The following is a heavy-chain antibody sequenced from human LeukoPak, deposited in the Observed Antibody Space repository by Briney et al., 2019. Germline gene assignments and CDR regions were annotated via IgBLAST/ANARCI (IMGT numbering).Heavy chain of an antibody. CDR2: ADPDSGGT. V-gene: IGHV1-2*02. J-gene: IGHJ3*02. CDR3: AREYYDSSGRKHAFEN. CDR1: GSTFADYN. D-gene: IGHD3-22*01. Sequence: ASVTVTCKGSGSTFADYNLHRIRQAHGQGLEWMGCADPDSGGTKYEQKFQGRVTMPRDTTIRPAYMELSRLRPEDPGVYYCAREYYDSSGRKHAFENWGQGTMVTVSS.